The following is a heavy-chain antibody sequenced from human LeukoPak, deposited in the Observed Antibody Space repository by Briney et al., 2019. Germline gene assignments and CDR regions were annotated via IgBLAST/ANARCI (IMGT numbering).Heavy chain of an antibody. CDR1: GYTFIGYY. Sequence: ASVKVSCKASGYTFIGYYIHWVRQAPGQGLEWMGWINANSGGTNYAQKIQGRVTMTRDTSISTAYMELSSLRSDDTAVYFCARVGVEATATFDYWGQGTLVTVSS. CDR3: ARVGVEATATFDY. V-gene: IGHV1-2*02. D-gene: IGHD1-26*01. CDR2: INANSGGT. J-gene: IGHJ4*02.